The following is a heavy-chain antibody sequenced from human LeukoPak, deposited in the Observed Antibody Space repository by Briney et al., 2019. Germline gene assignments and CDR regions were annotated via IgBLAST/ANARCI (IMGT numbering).Heavy chain of an antibody. J-gene: IGHJ4*02. CDR1: GFTFSNFL. D-gene: IGHD2/OR15-2a*01. CDR2: ISDSGLSR. Sequence: GESLRLSCTASGFTFSNFLMRWCRRPPGKARVWCSTISDSGLSRAYTDSVKGRFSISSDNTKNTQYLQMHSLRAEDTAVYYCANGGDSNRYDRFDCWDQGTLVTVSA. V-gene: IGHV3-23*01. CDR3: ANGGDSNRYDRFDC.